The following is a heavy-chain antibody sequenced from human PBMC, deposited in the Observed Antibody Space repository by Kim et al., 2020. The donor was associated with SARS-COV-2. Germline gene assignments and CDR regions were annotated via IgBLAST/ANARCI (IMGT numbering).Heavy chain of an antibody. V-gene: IGHV4-31*03. CDR3: ASSSHYCSSTSCYPSGAFDY. CDR1: GGSISSGGYY. J-gene: IGHJ4*02. Sequence: SETLSLTCTVSGGSISSGGYYWSWIRQHPGKGLEWIGYIYYSGSTYYNPSLKSRVTISVDTSKNQFSLKLSSVTAADTAVYYCASSSHYCSSTSCYPSGAFDYWGQGTLVTVSS. D-gene: IGHD2-2*01. CDR2: IYYSGST.